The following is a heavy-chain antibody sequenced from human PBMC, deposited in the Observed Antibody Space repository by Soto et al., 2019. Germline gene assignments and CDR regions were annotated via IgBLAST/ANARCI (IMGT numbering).Heavy chain of an antibody. CDR2: IYYSGST. CDR3: ASDLTPTYAVLTGYARGWFDP. D-gene: IGHD3-9*01. Sequence: SETLSLTCTASGGSISSGGYYWSWIRQHPGKGLEWIGYIYYSGSTYYNPSLKSRVTISVDTSKNQFSMKLSSLTAADTAVYFCASDLTPTYAVLTGYARGWFDPCGPGTLVTVSS. CDR1: GGSISSGGYY. J-gene: IGHJ5*02. V-gene: IGHV4-31*03.